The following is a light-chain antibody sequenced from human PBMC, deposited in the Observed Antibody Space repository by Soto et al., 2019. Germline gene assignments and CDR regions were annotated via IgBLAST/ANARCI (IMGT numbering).Light chain of an antibody. J-gene: IGLJ1*01. V-gene: IGLV2-14*01. CDR3: SSYTGGTALYG. CDR1: SSDVGSYNY. CDR2: ASS. Sequence: QSVLTQPASVSGSPGQSITISCTGTSSDVGSYNYVSWYQHHPGKAPRLIIYASSNRPSGVSHRFSGSRSGNTASLTIPGLQAEDEADYYCSSYTGGTALYGFGTGTKVTVL.